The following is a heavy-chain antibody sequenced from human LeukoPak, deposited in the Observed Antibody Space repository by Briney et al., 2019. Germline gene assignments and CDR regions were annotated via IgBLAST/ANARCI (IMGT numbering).Heavy chain of an antibody. D-gene: IGHD6-13*01. Sequence: GGSLRLSCAASGFTFSSYEMNWVRQAPGKGLEWVSYISSSGSTIYYADSVKGRFTISRDNAKNSLYLQMNSLRAEDTAVYYCARDRGIAAGSTFDYYYYGMDVWAKGPRSPSPQ. CDR1: GFTFSSYE. CDR2: ISSSGSTI. V-gene: IGHV3-48*03. CDR3: ARDRGIAAGSTFDYYYYGMDV. J-gene: IGHJ6*04.